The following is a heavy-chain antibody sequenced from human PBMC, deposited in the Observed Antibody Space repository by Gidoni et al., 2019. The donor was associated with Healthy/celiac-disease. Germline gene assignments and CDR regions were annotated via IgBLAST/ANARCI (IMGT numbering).Heavy chain of an antibody. CDR2: IIPILGIA. CDR1: GGPFSSYT. V-gene: IGHV1-69*04. J-gene: IGHJ3*02. CDR3: ARDICSGGSCPTGDAFDI. Sequence: SSVKVSCKASGGPFSSYTISWVRQAPGQGLEWMGRIIPILGIANYAQKFQGRVTITADKSTSTAYMELSSLRSEDTAVYYCARDICSGGSCPTGDAFDIWGQGTMVTVSS. D-gene: IGHD2-15*01.